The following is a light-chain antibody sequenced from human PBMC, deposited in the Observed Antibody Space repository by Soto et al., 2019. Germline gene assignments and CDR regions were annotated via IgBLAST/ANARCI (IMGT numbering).Light chain of an antibody. J-gene: IGLJ1*01. CDR3: ATWDDRLSNYV. V-gene: IGLV1-47*01. CDR1: SSNIGSNY. CDR2: RNN. Sequence: QSVLTQPPSASGTPGQRVTISCSGSSSNIGSNYVYWYQHLTGTAPKLLTYRNNQRPSGVPDRFSGSKSGTSASLAIIGLRSEDEADYYCATWDDRLSNYVFGTGTKVTVL.